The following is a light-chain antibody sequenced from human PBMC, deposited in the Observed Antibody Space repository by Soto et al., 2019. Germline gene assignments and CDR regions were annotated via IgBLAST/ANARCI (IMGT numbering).Light chain of an antibody. Sequence: DIQMIQSPSTLSASIGDRVTITCRASQTINNWLAWYQQKPGKAPNLLIYHASNLETGVPSRFSGSAFGTEFTLTISSLQPDDFATYYCQHYNSYPWTFGQGTKVDIK. V-gene: IGKV1-5*01. CDR2: HAS. CDR1: QTINNW. CDR3: QHYNSYPWT. J-gene: IGKJ1*01.